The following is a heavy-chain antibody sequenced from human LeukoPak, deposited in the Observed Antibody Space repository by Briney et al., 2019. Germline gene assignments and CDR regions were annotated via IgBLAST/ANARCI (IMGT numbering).Heavy chain of an antibody. V-gene: IGHV1-8*01. Sequence: GASVKVSCKASGYTFTSYDINWVRQATGQGLEWMGWMNPNSGNTGYAQKFQGRVTMTRNTSISTAYMELSSLRSEDTAVYYCARGPYCSGGSCYHRRSYFDYWGREPWSPSPQ. J-gene: IGHJ4*02. CDR2: MNPNSGNT. D-gene: IGHD2-15*01. CDR3: ARGPYCSGGSCYHRRSYFDY. CDR1: GYTFTSYD.